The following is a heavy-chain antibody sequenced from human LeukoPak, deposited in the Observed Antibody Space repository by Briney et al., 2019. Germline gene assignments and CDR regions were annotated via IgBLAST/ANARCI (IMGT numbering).Heavy chain of an antibody. V-gene: IGHV4-31*03. Sequence: SSETLSLTCTVSGGSINSGGYYWSWIRQHPGKGLEWIGYIYYSGSTYYNPSLKSRVTMSVDTSKNQFSLKLSSVTAADTAVYYCARDLNYDSSGGFDNWGQGTLVTVSS. CDR3: ARDLNYDSSGGFDN. J-gene: IGHJ4*02. CDR2: IYYSGST. D-gene: IGHD3-22*01. CDR1: GGSINSGGYY.